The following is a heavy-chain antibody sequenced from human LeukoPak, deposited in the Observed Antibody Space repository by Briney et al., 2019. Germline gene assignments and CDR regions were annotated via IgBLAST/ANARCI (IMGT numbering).Heavy chain of an antibody. CDR3: ARGGSWYPFDY. CDR2: IYHSGST. V-gene: IGHV4-30-2*01. D-gene: IGHD6-13*01. Sequence: SQTLSLTCTVSGGSISSGGYYWSWIRQPPGKGLEWIGYIYHSGSTYYNPSLKSRVTISVDRSKNQFSLKLSSVTAAGTAVYYCARGGSWYPFDYWGQGTLVTVSS. CDR1: GGSISSGGYY. J-gene: IGHJ4*02.